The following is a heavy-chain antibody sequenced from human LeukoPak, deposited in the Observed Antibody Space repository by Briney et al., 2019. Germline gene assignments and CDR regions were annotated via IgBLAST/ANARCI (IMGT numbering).Heavy chain of an antibody. D-gene: IGHD5-24*01. Sequence: QPGGSLRLSCAASGFTFSSYGMHWVRQAPGKGLEWVAVISYDGNSEYYADSVKGRFTISRDNSKNTLYLQMNSLRPEDTAVYYCAKDGRDGYNHPSYYFDSWGQGTLVTVSS. CDR2: ISYDGNSE. J-gene: IGHJ4*02. CDR3: AKDGRDGYNHPSYYFDS. V-gene: IGHV3-30*18. CDR1: GFTFSSYG.